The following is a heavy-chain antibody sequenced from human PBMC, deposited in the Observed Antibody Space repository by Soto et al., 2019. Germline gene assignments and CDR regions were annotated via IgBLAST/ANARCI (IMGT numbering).Heavy chain of an antibody. CDR1: RVAFSKFI. CDR3: AKVRYSSPMGYYYGMDV. D-gene: IGHD6-19*01. CDR2: IIPVCGTA. V-gene: IGHV1-69*01. J-gene: IGHJ6*02. Sequence: QAQLEQSGGEVKKPGSSVKVSCKASRVAFSKFIVTWVRQAPGVGLEWVGGIIPVCGTANYAQKFQGRVTITADESTSTSYMEVNNLRSEDTAVYYCAKVRYSSPMGYYYGMDVWGQGTTVTVSS.